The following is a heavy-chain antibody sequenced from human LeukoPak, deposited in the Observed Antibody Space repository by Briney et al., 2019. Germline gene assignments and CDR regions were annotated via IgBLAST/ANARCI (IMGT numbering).Heavy chain of an antibody. Sequence: SETLSLTCTVSGGSISSSSYYWGWIRQPPGKGLEWIGSIYYSGSTYYNPSLKSRVTISVDTSKNQFSLKLSSVTAADTAVYYCARDLRIVVVTAIPYYFDYWGQGTLVTVSS. CDR2: IYYSGST. V-gene: IGHV4-39*07. CDR1: GGSISSSSYY. J-gene: IGHJ4*02. D-gene: IGHD2-21*02. CDR3: ARDLRIVVVTAIPYYFDY.